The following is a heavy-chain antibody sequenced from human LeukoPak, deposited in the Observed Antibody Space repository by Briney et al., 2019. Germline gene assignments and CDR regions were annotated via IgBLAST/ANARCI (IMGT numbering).Heavy chain of an antibody. Sequence: SETLSLTCTVAAGSISSDDSYWSWIRQPPGKGLEWIGYIYYSGSTYYNPSLKSRVTISVDKSKNQFSLNLSSVTAADTAVYYCARVISSGYLDYWGQGTLVTVSS. V-gene: IGHV4-30-4*02. CDR3: ARVISSGYLDY. D-gene: IGHD3-22*01. J-gene: IGHJ4*02. CDR1: AGSISSDDSY. CDR2: IYYSGST.